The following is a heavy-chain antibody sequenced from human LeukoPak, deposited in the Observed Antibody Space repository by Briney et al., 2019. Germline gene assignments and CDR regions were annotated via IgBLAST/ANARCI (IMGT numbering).Heavy chain of an antibody. D-gene: IGHD2-15*01. CDR1: GYTFTGYY. J-gene: IGHJ4*02. V-gene: IGHV1-2*02. Sequence: ASVKVSCKASGYTFTGYYMHWVRQAPGQGLEWMGWINPNSGGTNYAQKFQGRVTMTRDTSISTAYMELSRLRSEDTAVYYCASSVYCSGGSCYSSFDYWGQGTLVTVSS. CDR2: INPNSGGT. CDR3: ASSVYCSGGSCYSSFDY.